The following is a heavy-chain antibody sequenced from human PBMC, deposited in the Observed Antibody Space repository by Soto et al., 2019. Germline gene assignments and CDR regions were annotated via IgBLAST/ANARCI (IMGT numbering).Heavy chain of an antibody. J-gene: IGHJ4*02. V-gene: IGHV4-31*03. CDR3: ARDLQGRVAY. Sequence: SETLSLTCTVSGGSISSGGYYWSWIRQHPGKGLEWIGYIYYSGSTYYNPSLKSRVTISVDTSKDQFSLKLSSVTAADTAVYYCARDLQGRVAYWGQGTLVTVSS. CDR1: GGSISSGGYY. CDR2: IYYSGST. D-gene: IGHD3-10*01.